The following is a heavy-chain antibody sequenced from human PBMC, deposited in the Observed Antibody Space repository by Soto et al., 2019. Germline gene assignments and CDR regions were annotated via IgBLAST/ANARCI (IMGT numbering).Heavy chain of an antibody. CDR3: ARVPGYSYGHFDY. CDR2: ISSGSTTI. J-gene: IGHJ4*02. Sequence: XECLRLACAASGFACRSYSVNWVRQAPGKGLEWVSYISSGSTTIYYADSVKGRFTISRDNVENSLSLQMNSLRDEDTAVYYCARVPGYSYGHFDYWGQGTLVTVSS. CDR1: GFACRSYS. D-gene: IGHD5-18*01. V-gene: IGHV3-48*02.